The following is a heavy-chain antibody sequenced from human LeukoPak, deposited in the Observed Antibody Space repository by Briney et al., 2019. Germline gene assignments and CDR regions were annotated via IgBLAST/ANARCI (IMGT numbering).Heavy chain of an antibody. V-gene: IGHV6-1*01. CDR1: GDSVSSNSVT. J-gene: IGHJ5*02. CDR3: ARRLTQYDCFDP. Sequence: SQTLSLTCAISGDSVSSNSVTWNWIRQSPSRGLEWLVRTYYRSTWYNDYAVSVRGRITVNPDTSKNQFSLHLNSVPPEDTAVYYCARRLTQYDCFDPWGQGILVPSPQ. CDR2: TYYRSTWYN. D-gene: IGHD2-2*01.